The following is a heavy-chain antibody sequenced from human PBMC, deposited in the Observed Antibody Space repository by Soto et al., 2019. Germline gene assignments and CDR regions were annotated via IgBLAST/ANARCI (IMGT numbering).Heavy chain of an antibody. V-gene: IGHV3-23*01. Sequence: GGSLRLSCVASGFTFGGYAMSWVRQAPGKGLEWVSTISGSGDSTYFADSVKGRFTISRDNSKDTLHLQMNSLRADDTAVYYCAKGPRGTTVTTFDYWGQGTRVTVSS. J-gene: IGHJ4*02. CDR1: GFTFGGYA. D-gene: IGHD4-17*01. CDR3: AKGPRGTTVTTFDY. CDR2: ISGSGDST.